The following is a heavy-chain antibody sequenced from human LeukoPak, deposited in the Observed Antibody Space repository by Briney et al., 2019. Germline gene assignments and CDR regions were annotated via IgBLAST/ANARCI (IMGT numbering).Heavy chain of an antibody. CDR3: ARAASGPDDY. D-gene: IGHD5-12*01. Sequence: GALRLSCAASGFTFSSYWMHWVRQAPGKGLVWVSRINSDGSTTNYADSVKGRFTISRDDAKNTLYLQMNSLRAEDTAVYYRARAASGPDDYWGQGTLVTVSS. J-gene: IGHJ4*02. CDR1: GFTFSSYW. CDR2: INSDGSTT. V-gene: IGHV3-74*01.